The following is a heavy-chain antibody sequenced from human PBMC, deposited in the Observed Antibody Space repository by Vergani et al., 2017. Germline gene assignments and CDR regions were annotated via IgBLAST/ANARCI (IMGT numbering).Heavy chain of an antibody. Sequence: QVQLVESGGGVVPPGGSLRLSCAASGFTFSSYGMHWVRQAPGKGLEWVAFIRYDGSNKYYADSVKGRFTISRDNSKNTLYLQMNSLRAEDTAVYYCAKETYYYDSSGPGYFDYWGQGTLVTVSS. J-gene: IGHJ4*02. D-gene: IGHD3-22*01. CDR2: IRYDGSNK. CDR3: AKETYYYDSSGPGYFDY. CDR1: GFTFSSYG. V-gene: IGHV3-30*02.